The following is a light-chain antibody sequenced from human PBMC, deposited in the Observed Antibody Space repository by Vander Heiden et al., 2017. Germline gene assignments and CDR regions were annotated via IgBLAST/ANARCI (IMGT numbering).Light chain of an antibody. CDR2: DDS. Sequence: SYVLTQPPSVPVAPAKTASITFGRNHFGSKSVHWYQQKPGQAPVLVVYDDSDRHSGIPERCSGSNSGNTATLTSSRVEAGDEADYYCQVWDSSSDHWVFGGGTKLTVL. V-gene: IGLV3-21*03. CDR1: HFGSKS. J-gene: IGLJ3*02. CDR3: QVWDSSSDHWV.